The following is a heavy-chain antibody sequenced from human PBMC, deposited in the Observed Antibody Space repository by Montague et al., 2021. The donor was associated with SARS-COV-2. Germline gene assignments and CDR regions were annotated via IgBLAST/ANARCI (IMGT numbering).Heavy chain of an antibody. CDR2: TYYESSWNT. CDR3: ARGWNYAFDI. D-gene: IGHD1-7*01. J-gene: IGHJ3*02. V-gene: IGHV6-1*01. CDR1: GDSVSGHRPA. Sequence: CAISGDSVSGHRPAWDWNRQSPSRGIEWLGRTYYESSWNTDYAVSVKSRITISPDTSKNQFSLHLNSVTPEDTAVYYCARGWNYAFDIWSQGTMVTVSS.